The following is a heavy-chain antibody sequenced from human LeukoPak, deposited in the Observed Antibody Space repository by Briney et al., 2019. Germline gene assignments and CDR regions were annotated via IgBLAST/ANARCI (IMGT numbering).Heavy chain of an antibody. CDR3: AKDREITFGGVIVHFDY. CDR1: GFTFSSYA. J-gene: IGHJ4*02. V-gene: IGHV3-23*01. CDR2: ISGSGGST. Sequence: PGGSLRLSCAASGFTFSSYAMSWVRQAPGKGLEWVSAISGSGGSTYYADSVKGRFTISRDNSKNTLYLQMNSLRAEDTAVYCCAKDREITFGGVIVHFDYWGQGTLVTVSS. D-gene: IGHD3-16*02.